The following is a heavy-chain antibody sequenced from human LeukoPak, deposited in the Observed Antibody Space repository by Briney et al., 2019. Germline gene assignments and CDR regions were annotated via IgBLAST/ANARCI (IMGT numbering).Heavy chain of an antibody. CDR3: ARQGDANYYDSSGYYYPLGY. CDR2: IYPGDSDT. V-gene: IGHV5-51*01. J-gene: IGHJ4*02. CDR1: GYSFNSYW. D-gene: IGHD3-22*01. Sequence: GESLKTSCKGSGYSFNSYWIGWVRPMPGKGLGLMGIIYPGDSDTRYSPSFQGQVTISADKSISTAYLQWSSLKASDTAMYYCARQGDANYYDSSGYYYPLGYWGQGTLVTVSS.